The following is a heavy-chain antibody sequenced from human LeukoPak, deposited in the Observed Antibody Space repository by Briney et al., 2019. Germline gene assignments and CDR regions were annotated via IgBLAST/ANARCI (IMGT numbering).Heavy chain of an antibody. CDR1: GFTYSSYA. CDR2: ISVSGGST. V-gene: IGHV3-23*01. D-gene: IGHD2-21*02. Sequence: GGSLRLSCAASGFTYSSYAMSWVRQAPGKGLEWVSAISVSGGSTYYADSVKGRFTISRDNSKNTLYLQMNSLRAEETAVYYCAKEWSRGGDCLDYWGQGTLVTVSS. J-gene: IGHJ4*02. CDR3: AKEWSRGGDCLDY.